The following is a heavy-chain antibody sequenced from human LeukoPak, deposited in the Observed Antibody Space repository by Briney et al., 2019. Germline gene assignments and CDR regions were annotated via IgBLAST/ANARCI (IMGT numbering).Heavy chain of an antibody. CDR2: IYNSGST. CDR1: GGSISSYY. V-gene: IGHV4-59*01. J-gene: IGHJ3*02. D-gene: IGHD2-2*01. Sequence: SETLSLTCTVSGGSISSYYWSWIRQPPGKTLEWIGYIYNSGSTNYNPSLKSRVTISVDMSKNQCSLRLSSVTAADTAVYYCARAQPAQYCNTTSCYAAFDIWGQGTMVTVSS. CDR3: ARAQPAQYCNTTSCYAAFDI.